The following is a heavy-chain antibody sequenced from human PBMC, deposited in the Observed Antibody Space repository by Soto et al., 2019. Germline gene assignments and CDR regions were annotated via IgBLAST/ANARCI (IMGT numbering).Heavy chain of an antibody. CDR3: ARDLELLWFGELSGMDV. J-gene: IGHJ6*02. CDR2: INPSGGST. Sequence: WASVKVSCKASGYTFTSYYMHWVRQAPGQGLEWMGIINPSGGSTSYAQKFQGRVTMTRDTSTSTVYMELSSLRSEDTAVYYCARDLELLWFGELSGMDVWGQGTTVTVSS. D-gene: IGHD3-10*01. V-gene: IGHV1-46*01. CDR1: GYTFTSYY.